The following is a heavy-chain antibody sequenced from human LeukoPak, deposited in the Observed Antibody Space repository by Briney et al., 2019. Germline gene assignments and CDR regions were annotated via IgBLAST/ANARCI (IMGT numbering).Heavy chain of an antibody. V-gene: IGHV3-23*01. CDR2: ISGSGGST. J-gene: IGHJ4*02. D-gene: IGHD6-13*01. Sequence: PGGSLRLSCAASGFTFSSYGMIWVRQAPGKGLEWVSGISGSGGSTYLADSVKGRFIISRDNSKNTLYLEMNSLRADDTAVHYCAKDRPTVYSSSWLHFLDFWGQGTLVTVSS. CDR3: AKDRPTVYSSSWLHFLDF. CDR1: GFTFSSYG.